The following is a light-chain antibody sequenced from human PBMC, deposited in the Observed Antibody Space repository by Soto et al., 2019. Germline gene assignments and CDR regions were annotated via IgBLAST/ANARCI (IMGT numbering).Light chain of an antibody. CDR3: QQYYRSPVT. V-gene: IGKV3-15*01. Sequence: EIVMTQSPATLSVSPGEGATVSCRASQSVSSNLAWYQQKPGQAPRLLIYGASTRATGIPARFSGSGSGTEFTHTISSLQAEDVAVYYCQQYYRSPVTFGQGTRLEIK. J-gene: IGKJ5*01. CDR1: QSVSSN. CDR2: GAS.